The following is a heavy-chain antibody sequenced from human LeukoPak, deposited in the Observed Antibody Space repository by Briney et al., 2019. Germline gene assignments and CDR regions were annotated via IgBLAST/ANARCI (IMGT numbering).Heavy chain of an antibody. CDR1: RFVFRNYA. V-gene: IGHV3-23*01. CDR2: ISGTADSK. J-gene: IGHJ3*02. CDR3: AKADATIGGAFDT. Sequence: GGSLRLSCAASRFVFRNYAMSWVRQAPGRGLEWLSIISGTADSKYYADSVKGRFTISRDNPRSTLYLEMNILRAEDTAVYYCAKADATIGGAFDTWGQGTMVIVSS. D-gene: IGHD3-16*01.